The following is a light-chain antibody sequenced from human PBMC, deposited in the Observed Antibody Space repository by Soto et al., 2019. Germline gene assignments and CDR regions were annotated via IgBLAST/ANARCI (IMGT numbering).Light chain of an antibody. J-gene: IGLJ2*01. Sequence: QSVLTQPPSASGTPGHRVTISCSGSSSNLGTNAVNWYHQLPGMAPKLLIFSNNQRPSGVPDRFSGSKSGTSVSLAISGLQSEDEGVYYCAAWDDSLNGVVFGGGTKLTVL. CDR2: SNN. V-gene: IGLV1-44*01. CDR3: AAWDDSLNGVV. CDR1: SSNLGTNA.